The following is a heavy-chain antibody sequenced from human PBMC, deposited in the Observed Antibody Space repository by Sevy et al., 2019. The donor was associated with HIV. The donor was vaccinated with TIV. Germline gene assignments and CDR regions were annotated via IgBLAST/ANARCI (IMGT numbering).Heavy chain of an antibody. D-gene: IGHD2-15*01. CDR1: GFTFSSYW. CDR2: RKQDGSEK. J-gene: IGHJ4*02. V-gene: IGHV3-7*03. CDR3: ARVGYCSGGSCYPKGYFDY. Sequence: GGSLRLSCAASGFTFSSYWMSWVRQAPGKGLEWVANRKQDGSEKYYVDSVKGRFTISRDNAKNSLYLQMNSLRAEDTAVYYCARVGYCSGGSCYPKGYFDYWGQGTLVTVSS.